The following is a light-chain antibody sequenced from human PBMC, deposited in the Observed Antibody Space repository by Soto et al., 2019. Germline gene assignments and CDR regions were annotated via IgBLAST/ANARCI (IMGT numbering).Light chain of an antibody. Sequence: AIQMTQSPSSLSASVGDRVTITCRASQGIRNDLDWFQQKPGKAPKLLIYAASNLQSGVPARFSGSGSGTDLTLTISRLQPEDFATYYCLQKYFYPFTFGPGTKVDIK. CDR3: LQKYFYPFT. CDR1: QGIRND. J-gene: IGKJ3*01. V-gene: IGKV1-6*01. CDR2: AAS.